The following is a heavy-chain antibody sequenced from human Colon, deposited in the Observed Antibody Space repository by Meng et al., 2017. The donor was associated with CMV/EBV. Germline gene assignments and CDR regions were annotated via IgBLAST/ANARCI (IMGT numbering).Heavy chain of an antibody. D-gene: IGHD1-1*01. CDR1: GFSSDDFW. CDR3: LKLPPRY. Sequence: VEVVGSGGGLTQPGGSLSLSCVVSGFSSDDFWVDWVGQAPGKGPLWVSRIHSGGTSISYADSVKGRFTISGDNAKNTVYLQMNSLRDEDTAVYYCLKLPPRYWGQGTLVTVSS. V-gene: IGHV3-74*01. J-gene: IGHJ4*02. CDR2: IHSGGTSI.